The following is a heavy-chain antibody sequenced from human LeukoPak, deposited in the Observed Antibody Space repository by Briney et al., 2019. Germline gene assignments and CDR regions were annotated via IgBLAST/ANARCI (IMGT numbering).Heavy chain of an antibody. Sequence: SETLSLTCTVSGGSISSYYWSWIRQPPGKGLEWIGYIYYSGSTNYNPSLKSRVTISVDTSKNQFSLKLSSVTAADTAVYYCARRLIKYGGNSICSYAFDIWGQGTMVTVSS. CDR2: IYYSGST. CDR1: GGSISSYY. CDR3: ARRLIKYGGNSICSYAFDI. V-gene: IGHV4-59*01. D-gene: IGHD4-23*01. J-gene: IGHJ3*02.